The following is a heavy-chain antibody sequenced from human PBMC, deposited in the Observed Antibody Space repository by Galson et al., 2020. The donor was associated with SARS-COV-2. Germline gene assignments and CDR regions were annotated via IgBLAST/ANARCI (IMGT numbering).Heavy chain of an antibody. Sequence: GGSLRLSCAASGFTFSSYWMSWVRQAPGKGLEWVANIKPEGSDEYYVDSVKGRFTVSRDNAKNSLYLQISSLRVEDTAVYYCARDDRYASSDCWGQGTLVTVSS. D-gene: IGHD2-2*01. CDR1: GFTFSSYW. CDR2: IKPEGSDE. V-gene: IGHV3-7*01. J-gene: IGHJ4*02. CDR3: ARDDRYASSDC.